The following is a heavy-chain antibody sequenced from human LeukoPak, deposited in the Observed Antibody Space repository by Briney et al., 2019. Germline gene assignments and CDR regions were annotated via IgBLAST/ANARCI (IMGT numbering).Heavy chain of an antibody. D-gene: IGHD3-10*01. CDR3: ARDRMGAIMYFDV. V-gene: IGHV3-21*04. CDR2: ISSFGSYI. J-gene: IGHJ2*01. Sequence: GGSLRLSCAASRFTFSSYSMNWVRQAPGKGLEWVSSISSFGSYIYYADSVKGRFTISRDNAKNSLYLQMNSLRAEDTAVYYCARDRMGAIMYFDVWGRGTLVTVSS. CDR1: RFTFSSYS.